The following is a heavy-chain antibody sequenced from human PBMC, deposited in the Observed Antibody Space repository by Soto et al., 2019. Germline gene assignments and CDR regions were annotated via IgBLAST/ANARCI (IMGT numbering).Heavy chain of an antibody. V-gene: IGHV3-48*02. CDR1: GFTFSSYS. Sequence: EVQLVESGGGLVQPGGSLRLSCAASGFTFSSYSMNWVRQAPGKGLEWVSYISSSSSTIYYPDSVKGRFTISRDNAKNSLYLQMNSLRDEDTAVYYCARDLAYCGGDCYSDYWGQGTLVTVSS. J-gene: IGHJ4*02. CDR2: ISSSSSTI. CDR3: ARDLAYCGGDCYSDY. D-gene: IGHD2-21*02.